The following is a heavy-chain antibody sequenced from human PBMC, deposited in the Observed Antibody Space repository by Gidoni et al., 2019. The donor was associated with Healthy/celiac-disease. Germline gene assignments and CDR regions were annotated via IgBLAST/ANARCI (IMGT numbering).Heavy chain of an antibody. CDR3: AKTPYSSGWYAYPYYFDY. Sequence: EVQLVESGGGWVQPGRSLRLSCAASGFTFDDYAMHWVRQAPGKGLEWVSGISWNSGSIGYADSVKGRFTISRDNAKNSLYLQMNSLRAEDTALYYCAKTPYSSGWYAYPYYFDYWGQGTLVTVSS. CDR2: ISWNSGSI. V-gene: IGHV3-9*01. J-gene: IGHJ4*02. CDR1: GFTFDDYA. D-gene: IGHD6-19*01.